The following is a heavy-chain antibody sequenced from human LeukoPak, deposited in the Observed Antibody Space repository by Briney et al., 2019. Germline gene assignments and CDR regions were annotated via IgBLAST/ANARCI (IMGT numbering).Heavy chain of an antibody. J-gene: IGHJ6*02. CDR2: IYDRGST. CDR1: GGSMTNLY. D-gene: IGHD2/OR15-2a*01. V-gene: IGHV4-59*01. CDR3: AKGCSTNFYYGDV. Sequence: SETLSLTCSVSGGSMTNLYWTWIRQPPGKGLEWIGDIYDRGSTRYNTSLESRVTISVDTSKNQFSLKLSSVTAADTAVYYCAKGCSTNFYYGDVWGQGTTVTVSS.